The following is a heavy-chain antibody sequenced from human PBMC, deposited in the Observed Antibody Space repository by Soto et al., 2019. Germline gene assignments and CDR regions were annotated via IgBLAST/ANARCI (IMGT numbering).Heavy chain of an antibody. CDR2: IYPGGSDT. CDR1: GYSFTSYW. J-gene: IGHJ6*02. D-gene: IGHD5-12*01. CDR3: ACPPYSGYDLTLYGMDV. V-gene: IGHV5-51*01. Sequence: TGESLKISCKGSGYSFTSYWIGWVRQMPGKGLEWMGIIYPGGSDTRYSPSFQGQVTISADKSISTAYLQWSSLKASDTAMYYCACPPYSGYDLTLYGMDVWGQGTTVTVSS.